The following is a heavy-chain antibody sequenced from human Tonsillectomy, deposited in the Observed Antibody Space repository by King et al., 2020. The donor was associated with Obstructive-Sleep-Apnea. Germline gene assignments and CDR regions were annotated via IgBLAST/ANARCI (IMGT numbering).Heavy chain of an antibody. CDR3: ATPLGGFDY. CDR2: IYYIGGT. V-gene: IGHV4-39*07. Sequence: QLQESGPGLVKPSETLSLTCTVSGGSTSSSSYDCGWVRQPPGKGLEGIGGIYYIGGTYYNPSLKSRVTRSVDTSTNQFSLKLSSVTAAVTAVYYCATPLGGFDYWGQGTLVTVSS. D-gene: IGHD3-16*01. J-gene: IGHJ4*02. CDR1: GGSTSSSSYD.